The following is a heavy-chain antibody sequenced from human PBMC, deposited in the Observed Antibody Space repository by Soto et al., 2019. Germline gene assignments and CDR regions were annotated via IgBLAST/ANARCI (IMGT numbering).Heavy chain of an antibody. J-gene: IGHJ4*02. D-gene: IGHD3-16*01. CDR2: IYFNGNT. Sequence: SETLSLTCSVSADSFSKYYWMWIRQPPGEGLEWIGYIYFNGNTNYNPSLKGRVTISIDTSKKQFSLNLSSVTAADTAVYYCASVTFGGVVLAHWGQGTLVTVSS. V-gene: IGHV4-59*01. CDR3: ASVTFGGVVLAH. CDR1: ADSFSKYY.